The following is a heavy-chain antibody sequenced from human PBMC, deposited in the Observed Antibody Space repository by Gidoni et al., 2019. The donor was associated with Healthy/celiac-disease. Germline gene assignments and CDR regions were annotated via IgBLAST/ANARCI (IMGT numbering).Heavy chain of an antibody. J-gene: IGHJ3*02. CDR1: GFTFSSYG. D-gene: IGHD3-3*01. Sequence: QVQLVESGGGVVQPGRSLRLSCAASGFTFSSYGMHWVRQAPGKGLEWVAVIWYDGSNKYYADSVKGRFTISRDNSKNTLYLQMNSLRAEDTAVYYCARGVLRHDAFDIWGQGTMVTVSS. V-gene: IGHV3-33*01. CDR3: ARGVLRHDAFDI. CDR2: IWYDGSNK.